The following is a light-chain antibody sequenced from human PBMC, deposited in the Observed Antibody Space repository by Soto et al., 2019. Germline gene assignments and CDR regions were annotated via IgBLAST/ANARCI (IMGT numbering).Light chain of an antibody. Sequence: IVLTQSPGTLSLSPGESATLSCRVSQSFSITYLAWYQQKPGQPPRLVVSGASSRATGVPDRFSVSGSGRDFTLTITRLEPEDFAVYYCQKYGSSPPYIFGQGTKLEIK. CDR1: QSFSITY. V-gene: IGKV3-20*01. J-gene: IGKJ2*01. CDR2: GAS. CDR3: QKYGSSPPYI.